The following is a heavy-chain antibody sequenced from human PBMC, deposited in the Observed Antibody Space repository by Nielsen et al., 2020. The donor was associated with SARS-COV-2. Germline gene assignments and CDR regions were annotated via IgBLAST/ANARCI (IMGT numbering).Heavy chain of an antibody. CDR2: INSDGSST. CDR1: GFTFSSYW. V-gene: IGHV3-74*01. D-gene: IGHD2-15*01. CDR3: ASHCSGSPLYFDY. Sequence: GGSLRLSCAASGFTFSSYWMHWVRHAPGKGLVWVSRINSDGSSTSYADSVKGRFTISRDNAKNTLYLQMNSLRAEDTAVYYCASHCSGSPLYFDYWGQGTLVTVSS. J-gene: IGHJ4*02.